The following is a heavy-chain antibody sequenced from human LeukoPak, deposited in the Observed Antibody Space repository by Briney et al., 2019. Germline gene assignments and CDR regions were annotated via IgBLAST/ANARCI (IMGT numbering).Heavy chain of an antibody. CDR2: INHNGNT. D-gene: IGHD2-8*01. Sequence: PSETLSLTCAVSGDSFSTFYWSWIRQSPGKGLEWIGDINHNGNTNYNPSLKSRVTISVGTSRNLFSLRLPSVTAADTAVYYCATMSVSAMFYLHYWGQGALVTVSS. CDR1: GDSFSTFY. CDR3: ATMSVSAMFYLHY. V-gene: IGHV4-34*01. J-gene: IGHJ4*02.